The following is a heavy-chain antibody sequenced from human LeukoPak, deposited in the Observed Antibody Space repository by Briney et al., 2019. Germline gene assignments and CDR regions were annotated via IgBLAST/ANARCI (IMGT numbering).Heavy chain of an antibody. Sequence: SETLSLTCTVSGGSISSYYWSWIRQPPGKGLEWIGYIYYSGSTNYNPSLKSRVTISVDTSKNQFSLKLSSVTAADTAVYYCAIHRGLDYYDSSGYYLFYYWGQGTLVTVSS. CDR3: AIHRGLDYYDSSGYYLFYY. CDR2: IYYSGST. D-gene: IGHD3-22*01. J-gene: IGHJ4*02. V-gene: IGHV4-59*01. CDR1: GGSISSYY.